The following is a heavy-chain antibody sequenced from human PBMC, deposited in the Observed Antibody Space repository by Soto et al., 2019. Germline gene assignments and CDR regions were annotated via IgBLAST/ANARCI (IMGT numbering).Heavy chain of an antibody. CDR1: GFTFSSYA. CDR2: ISGSGGST. J-gene: IGHJ3*02. V-gene: IGHV3-23*01. D-gene: IGHD7-27*01. CDR3: AKAIVTGDREEAFDI. Sequence: GGSLKLSCAASGFTFSSYAMSWVRQAPGKGLEWVSAISGSGGSTYYADSVKGRFTISRDNSKNTLYLQMNSLRAEDTAVDYCAKAIVTGDREEAFDIWGQGTMVTVSS.